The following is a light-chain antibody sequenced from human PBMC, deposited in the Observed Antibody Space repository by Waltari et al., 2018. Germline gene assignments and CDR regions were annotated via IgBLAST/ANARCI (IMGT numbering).Light chain of an antibody. V-gene: IGKV1-5*03. J-gene: IGKJ1*01. CDR1: QSISSW. CDR3: QQYNSYSWT. Sequence: DIQMTQSPSTLSASVGDRVNITCRASQSISSWLAWYQQKPGKAPKLQIYKASSLESGGPSRFSGSGSGTEFTLTISSLQPDDFATYYCQQYNSYSWTFGQGTKVEIK. CDR2: KAS.